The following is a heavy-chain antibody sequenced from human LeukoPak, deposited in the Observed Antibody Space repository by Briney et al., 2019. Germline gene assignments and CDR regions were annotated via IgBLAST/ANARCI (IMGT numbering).Heavy chain of an antibody. CDR2: ISYDRSGR. J-gene: IGHJ6*02. CDR3: AKARPLRGSGSYPHYFGMDV. D-gene: IGHD3-10*01. CDR1: GFTFSNYG. V-gene: IGHV3-30*18. Sequence: GRSLRLSCAASGFTFSNYGVHWVRQALGKGLEWLAVISYDRSGRYYADSVKGRFTISRDNSKNTLYLQMNSLRTEDTAVYFCAKARPLRGSGSYPHYFGMDVWGQGTTVTVSS.